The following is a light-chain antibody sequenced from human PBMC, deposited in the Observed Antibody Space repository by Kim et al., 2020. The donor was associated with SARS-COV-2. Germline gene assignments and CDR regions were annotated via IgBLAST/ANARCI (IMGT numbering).Light chain of an antibody. J-gene: IGKJ2*01. V-gene: IGKV3-20*01. CDR1: QIFNSAY. CDR3: QQYGASVYT. CDR2: AAA. Sequence: LYPGERATLSCRTSQIFNSAYIAWYQQRLRQAPRILIYAAARRATGVPDRFSGSGSGTDFTLTISRLEPEDFTVYYCQQYGASVYTFGQGTKLEI.